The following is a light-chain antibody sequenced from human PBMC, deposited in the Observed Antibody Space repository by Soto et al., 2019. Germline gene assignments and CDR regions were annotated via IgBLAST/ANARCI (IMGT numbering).Light chain of an antibody. Sequence: EIVMTQSPATLSVSPGERATLSCRASQSVSSNLSWYQQKPGQAPSLLIYGASTRATGIPPRFSGSRSGTAFTITISRLQSKDLSVYYCQQYHHWPRYTFGQGTTLAIK. CDR2: GAS. J-gene: IGKJ2*01. V-gene: IGKV3-15*01. CDR3: QQYHHWPRYT. CDR1: QSVSSN.